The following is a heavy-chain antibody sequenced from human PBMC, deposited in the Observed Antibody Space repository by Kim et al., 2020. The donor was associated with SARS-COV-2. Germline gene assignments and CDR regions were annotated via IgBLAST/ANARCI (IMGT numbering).Heavy chain of an antibody. CDR2: ISSSSSYI. CDR1: GFTFSSYS. Sequence: GGSLRLSCAASGFTFSSYSMNWVRQAPGKGLEWVSSISSSSSYIYYADSVKGRFTISRDNAKNSLYLQMNSLRAEDTAVYYCAREAPQQWRYYYYGMDVWGQGTTVTVSS. V-gene: IGHV3-21*01. J-gene: IGHJ6*02. D-gene: IGHD6-19*01. CDR3: AREAPQQWRYYYYGMDV.